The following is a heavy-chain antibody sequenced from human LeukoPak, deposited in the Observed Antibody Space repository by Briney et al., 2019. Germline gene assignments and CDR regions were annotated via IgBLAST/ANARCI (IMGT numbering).Heavy chain of an antibody. CDR3: ARDRARHYDSAGFDY. CDR1: GDSVSSNSAA. D-gene: IGHD5-12*01. CDR2: TYYRSKWYN. J-gene: IGHJ4*02. Sequence: SQTLSLTCAISGDSVSSNSAAWNWLRQSPSRGLEWLGRTYYRSKWYNDYAVSVKSRITINPDTSKNQFSLQLNSVTPEDTAAYYCARDRARHYDSAGFDYWRQGTLVTVSP. V-gene: IGHV6-1*01.